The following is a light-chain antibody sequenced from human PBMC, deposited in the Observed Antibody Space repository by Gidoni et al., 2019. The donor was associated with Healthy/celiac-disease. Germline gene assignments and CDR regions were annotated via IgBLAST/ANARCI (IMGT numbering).Light chain of an antibody. J-gene: IGKJ2*04. CDR1: QSVSSSY. V-gene: IGKV3-20*01. Sequence: IVLTQSPGPLSLSPAERATLSCRASQSVSSSYLAWYQQKPGQAPRLLIYCASSRATGIPDRFSGSGSGTDFTLTISRLEPEDFAVYYCQQDGSSPRSFGQGTKLEIK. CDR2: CAS. CDR3: QQDGSSPRS.